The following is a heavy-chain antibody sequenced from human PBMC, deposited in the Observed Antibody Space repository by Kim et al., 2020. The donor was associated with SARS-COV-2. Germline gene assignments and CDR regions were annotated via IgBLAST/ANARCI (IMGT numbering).Heavy chain of an antibody. CDR1: GFTFGDYA. Sequence: GGSLRLSCTASGFTFGDYAMSWFRQAPGKGLEWVGFIRSKAYGGTTEYAASVKGRFTISRDDSKSIAYLQMNSLKTEDTAVYYCTRAQIMGIHYYDSSGYYGFLDYWGQGTLVTVSS. CDR2: IRSKAYGGTT. CDR3: TRAQIMGIHYYDSSGYYGFLDY. V-gene: IGHV3-49*03. J-gene: IGHJ4*02. D-gene: IGHD3-22*01.